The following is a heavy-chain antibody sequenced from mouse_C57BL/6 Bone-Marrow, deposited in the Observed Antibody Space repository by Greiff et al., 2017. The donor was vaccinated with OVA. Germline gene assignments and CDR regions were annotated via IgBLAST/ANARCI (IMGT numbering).Heavy chain of an antibody. CDR3: TTFDYDEGFAY. Sequence: EVKLQESGAELVRPGASVKLSCTASGFNIKDDYMHWVKQRPEQGLEWIGWIDPENGDTEYASKFQGKATITADTSSNTAYPQLSSLTSEDTAVYYCTTFDYDEGFAYWGQGTLVTVSA. V-gene: IGHV14-4*01. D-gene: IGHD2-4*01. CDR1: GFNIKDDY. CDR2: IDPENGDT. J-gene: IGHJ3*01.